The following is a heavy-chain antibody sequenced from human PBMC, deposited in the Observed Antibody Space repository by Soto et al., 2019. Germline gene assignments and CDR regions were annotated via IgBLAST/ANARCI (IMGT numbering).Heavy chain of an antibody. V-gene: IGHV1-69*13. CDR1: GGTFSSYA. Sequence: ASVKVSCKASGGTFSSYAISWVRQAPGQGLEWMGGIIPIFGTANYAQKFQGRVTITADESTSTAYMELSSLRSEDTAVYYCARGGGVAIRYFDWLRYFDYWGQGTLVTVSS. D-gene: IGHD3-9*01. CDR3: ARGGGVAIRYFDWLRYFDY. CDR2: IIPIFGTA. J-gene: IGHJ4*02.